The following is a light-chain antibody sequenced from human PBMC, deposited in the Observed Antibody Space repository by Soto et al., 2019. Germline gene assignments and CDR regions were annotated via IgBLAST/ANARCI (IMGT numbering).Light chain of an antibody. CDR1: QSVSSSY. CDR3: QQYGSSPPYT. V-gene: IGKV3-20*01. J-gene: IGKJ2*01. CDR2: GAS. Sequence: EIVLTQSPGILSLSPGERATLSCRASQSVSSSYLAWYQQKPGQAPRLLIYGASNRATGIPDRFSASGSGTDFTLTISRLELEDFAVYYCQQYGSSPPYTFGQGTKLEIK.